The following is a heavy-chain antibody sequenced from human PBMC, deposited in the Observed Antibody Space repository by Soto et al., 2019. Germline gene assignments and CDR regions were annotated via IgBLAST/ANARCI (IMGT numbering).Heavy chain of an antibody. V-gene: IGHV3-23*01. Sequence: WWSLRLSCAASGFTSSSYAMSWFRHAPGKGLEWVSAISGSGGSTYYADSVKGRFTISRDNSKNTLYLQMNSLRSEDTAVYYCANSPYSNASRYYFDYWGQGTLVTGSS. CDR1: GFTSSSYA. J-gene: IGHJ4*02. CDR3: ANSPYSNASRYYFDY. CDR2: ISGSGGST. D-gene: IGHD4-4*01.